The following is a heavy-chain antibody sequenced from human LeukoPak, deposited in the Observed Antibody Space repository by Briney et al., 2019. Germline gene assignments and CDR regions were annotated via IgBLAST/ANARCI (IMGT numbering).Heavy chain of an antibody. CDR1: GFTFSSYA. CDR2: IYSGGST. J-gene: IGHJ6*02. D-gene: IGHD4-23*01. Sequence: GGSLRLSCAASGFTFSSYAMHWVRQAPGKGLEWVSVIYSGGSTYYADSVKGRFTISRDNSKNTLYLQMNSLRAEDTAVYYCARGGKIYYYYGMDVWGQGTTVTVSS. V-gene: IGHV3-66*02. CDR3: ARGGKIYYYYGMDV.